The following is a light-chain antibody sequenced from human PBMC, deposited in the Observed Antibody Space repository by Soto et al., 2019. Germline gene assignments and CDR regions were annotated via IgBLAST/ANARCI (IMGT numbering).Light chain of an antibody. V-gene: IGKV1-39*01. CDR2: AAS. Sequence: DIQMTQSPSSLSASVGDRVTITCRASQRISSYLNWYQQKPGKAPKILIYAASSLQSGVPSRFSGSVSGTDFTLTISSLQPEDFAIYYCQQTYSTPYTFGQGTKLEIK. CDR1: QRISSY. CDR3: QQTYSTPYT. J-gene: IGKJ2*01.